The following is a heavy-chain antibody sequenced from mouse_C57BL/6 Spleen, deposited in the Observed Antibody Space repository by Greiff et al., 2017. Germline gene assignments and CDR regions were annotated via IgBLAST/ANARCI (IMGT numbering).Heavy chain of an antibody. D-gene: IGHD1-1*01. CDR3: SRYRYYGSGDSAMDY. CDR2: IRNKANGYTT. J-gene: IGHJ4*01. CDR1: GFTFTDYY. V-gene: IGHV7-3*01. Sequence: VQLKESGGGLVQPGGSLSLSCAASGFTFTDYYMSWVRQPPGKALEWLGFIRNKANGYTTEYSASVKGRFTISRDNSQSILYLQMNALRAEDSATYYCSRYRYYGSGDSAMDYWGQGTSVTVSS.